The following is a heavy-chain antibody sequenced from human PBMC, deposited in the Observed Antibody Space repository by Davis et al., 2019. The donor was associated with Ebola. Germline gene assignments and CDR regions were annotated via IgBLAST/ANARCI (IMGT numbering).Heavy chain of an antibody. CDR1: GYNFIEYF. J-gene: IGHJ4*02. CDR2: INSNNGDT. D-gene: IGHD2-21*02. V-gene: IGHV1-2*02. Sequence: ASVKVSCKASGYNFIEYFVHWVRQAPGQGLEWMGRINSNNGDTNYAQRFQGRVTMTREMSTTTAFMELSSLTSDDTAIYFCARELLVTGHRSADYWGQGTLVTVSS. CDR3: ARELLVTGHRSADY.